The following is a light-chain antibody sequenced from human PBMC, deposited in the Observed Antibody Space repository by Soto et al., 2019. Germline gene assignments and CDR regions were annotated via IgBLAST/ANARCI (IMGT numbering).Light chain of an antibody. J-gene: IGLJ2*01. Sequence: QSVLTQPASVSGSPGQSITISCTGTSSDVGGYNYVSWYQQYPGTAPKLMIHEVXYRPSGVSNRFSGSKSGNTASLTISGLQAEDEADYYRPSNTITRTPLFGRGTKVTIL. CDR1: SSDVGGYNY. CDR3: PSNTITRTPL. V-gene: IGLV2-14*01. CDR2: EVX.